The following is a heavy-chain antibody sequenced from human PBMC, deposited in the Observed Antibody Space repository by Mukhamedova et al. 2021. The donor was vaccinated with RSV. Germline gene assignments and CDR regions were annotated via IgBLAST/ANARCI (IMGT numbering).Heavy chain of an antibody. V-gene: IGHV3-64D*09. D-gene: IGHD1-26*01. CDR3: VTNGTYKYAFDN. CDR2: NGGST. J-gene: IGHJ3*02. Sequence: NGGSTDYADSVKGRFTISRDKSKNTLYLQMSSLIAEDTAVYYCVTNGTYKYAFDNWGQGTMVTVSS.